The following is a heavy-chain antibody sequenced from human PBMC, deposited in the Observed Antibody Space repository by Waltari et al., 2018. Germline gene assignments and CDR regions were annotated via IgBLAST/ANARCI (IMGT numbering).Heavy chain of an antibody. CDR1: GYTVFAYP. CDR2: ITGNDNT. Sequence: QVQLVQSGAEMKKPGASVTLSCKASGYTVFAYPFHRVRQAPGQRLEWMGWITGNDNTKYSQMFQGRVTITRDRSASTTYMDLSTLRSEDTAVYYCASGRERSYGSANYYQLDYWGQGTLVTVSS. J-gene: IGHJ4*02. D-gene: IGHD3-10*01. V-gene: IGHV1-3*01. CDR3: ASGRERSYGSANYYQLDY.